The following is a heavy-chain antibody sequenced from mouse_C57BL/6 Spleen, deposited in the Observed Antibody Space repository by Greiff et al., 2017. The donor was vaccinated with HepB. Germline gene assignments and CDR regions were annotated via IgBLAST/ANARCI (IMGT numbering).Heavy chain of an antibody. CDR3: ARTPYYGSSSYAMDY. D-gene: IGHD1-1*01. CDR1: GYAFSSYW. J-gene: IGHJ4*01. CDR2: IYPGDGDT. V-gene: IGHV1-80*01. Sequence: VQLQQSGAELVKPGASVKISCKASGYAFSSYWMNWVKQRPGKGLEWIGQIYPGDGDTNYNGKFKGKATLTADKSSSTAYMQLSSLTSEDSAVYFCARTPYYGSSSYAMDYWGQGTSVTVSS.